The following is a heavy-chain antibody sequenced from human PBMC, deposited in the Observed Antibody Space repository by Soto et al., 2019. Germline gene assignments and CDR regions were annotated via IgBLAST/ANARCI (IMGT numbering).Heavy chain of an antibody. D-gene: IGHD3-3*01. CDR3: ANGRFLEWLLPDNWFDL. J-gene: IGHJ5*02. V-gene: IGHV3-23*01. CDR1: GFTFSDYA. Sequence: LRLSCAASGFTFSDYAMNWVRQTPGKGLEWVSAISGSGASTHYADSVKGRFTISRDNSENTLSLQMNILRLEDTAVYYCANGRFLEWLLPDNWFDLWGQGTLVTVSS. CDR2: ISGSGAST.